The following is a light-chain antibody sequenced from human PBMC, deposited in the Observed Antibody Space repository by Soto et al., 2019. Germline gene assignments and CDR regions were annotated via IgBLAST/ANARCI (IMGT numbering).Light chain of an antibody. Sequence: EIVMTQSPATLSVSPGERATLSCRASQSVYSNLAWYQQKPGQAPRLLIYGASTRATGIPARFSGSGSRTEFTLTISSLQSEDFAVYYCQQYNSWPLTFGGGTKVEIK. CDR2: GAS. CDR1: QSVYSN. J-gene: IGKJ4*01. V-gene: IGKV3-15*01. CDR3: QQYNSWPLT.